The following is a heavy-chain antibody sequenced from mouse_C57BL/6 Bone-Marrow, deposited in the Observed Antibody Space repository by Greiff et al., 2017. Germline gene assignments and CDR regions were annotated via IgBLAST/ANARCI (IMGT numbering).Heavy chain of an antibody. D-gene: IGHD4-1*01. J-gene: IGHJ4*01. CDR3: LTGYYYAMDY. Sequence: EVKVIESGGGLVKPGGSLKLSCAASGFTFSSYTMSWVRQTPEKRLEWVATISGGGGNTYYPDSVKGRFTISRDNAKNTLYLQMSSLRSEDTALYYCLTGYYYAMDYWGQGTSVTVSS. CDR1: GFTFSSYT. V-gene: IGHV5-9*01. CDR2: ISGGGGNT.